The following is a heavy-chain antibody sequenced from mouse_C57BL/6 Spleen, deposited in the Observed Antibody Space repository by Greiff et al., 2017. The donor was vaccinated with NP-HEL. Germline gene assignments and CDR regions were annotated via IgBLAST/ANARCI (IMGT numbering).Heavy chain of an antibody. CDR1: GYTFTSYW. CDR3: ARNDYYCSSSYFDG. J-gene: IGHJ2*01. CDR2: INPSNGGT. V-gene: IGHV1-53*01. Sequence: QVQLQQPGTELVKPGASVKLSCKASGYTFTSYWMHWVKQRPGQGLEWIGNINPSNGGTKYNEKFKGKATLTEDKSSSTAYMQLSSLTSEDSAVYYCARNDYYCSSSYFDGWGKGTTLTV. D-gene: IGHD1-1*01.